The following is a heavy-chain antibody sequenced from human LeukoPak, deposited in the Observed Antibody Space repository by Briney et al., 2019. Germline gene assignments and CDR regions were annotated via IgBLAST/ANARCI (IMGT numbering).Heavy chain of an antibody. CDR2: IETGGAST. J-gene: IGHJ5*02. CDR3: KDRHDIDPSPGGS. V-gene: IGHV3-23*05. D-gene: IGHD2-8*02. Sequence: GGSLRLSCAASGFTFSSYGMSWVRQAPGKGLEWVSAIETGGASTYYADSVKGRFTISRDNSKNTLFLQMNSLRAGDTAIYCVKDRHDIDPSPGGSWGQGTLVTVSS. CDR1: GFTFSSYG.